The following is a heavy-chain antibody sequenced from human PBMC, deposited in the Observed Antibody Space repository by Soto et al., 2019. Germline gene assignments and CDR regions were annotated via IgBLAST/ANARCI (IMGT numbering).Heavy chain of an antibody. D-gene: IGHD4-17*01. CDR2: IIPILGIA. CDR1: GGTFSSYT. V-gene: IGHV1-69*02. CDR3: ARLASTTVTTIEWFDP. Sequence: SVKVSCKASGGTFSSYTISWVRQAPGQGLEWMGRIIPILGIANYAQKFQGRVTITADKSTSTAYMELSSLRSEDTAVYYCARLASTTVTTIEWFDPWGQGTLATVSS. J-gene: IGHJ5*02.